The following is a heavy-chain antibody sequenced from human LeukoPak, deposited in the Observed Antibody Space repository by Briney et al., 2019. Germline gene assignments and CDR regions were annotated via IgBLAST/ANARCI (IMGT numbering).Heavy chain of an antibody. CDR3: AGALNSSGYPNFDY. D-gene: IGHD3-22*01. CDR1: GYSISSGYY. V-gene: IGHV4-38-2*01. Sequence: PSETLSLTCAVSGYSISSGYYWGWIRQPPGKGLEWIGRIYHSGSTYYNPSLKSRVPISVDTSKNQFSLKLSSVTAADTAVYYCAGALNSSGYPNFDYWGQGTLVTVSS. J-gene: IGHJ4*02. CDR2: IYHSGST.